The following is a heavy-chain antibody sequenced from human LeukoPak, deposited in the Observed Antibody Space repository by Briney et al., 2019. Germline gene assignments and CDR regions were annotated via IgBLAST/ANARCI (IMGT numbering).Heavy chain of an antibody. Sequence: PSETLSLTCTVSGDSISTNKYYWAWIRQPPGKGLEWIGSIYYSGSTYYNPSLKSRVIISVDTSKNQFSLKLSSVTAADTAVYYCARVWFGEATFDYWGQGTLVTVSS. CDR2: IYYSGST. V-gene: IGHV4-39*07. CDR1: GDSISTNKYY. CDR3: ARVWFGEATFDY. D-gene: IGHD3-10*01. J-gene: IGHJ4*02.